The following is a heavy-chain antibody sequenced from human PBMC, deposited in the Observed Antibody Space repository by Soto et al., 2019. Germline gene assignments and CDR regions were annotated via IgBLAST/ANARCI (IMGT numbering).Heavy chain of an antibody. J-gene: IGHJ4*01. CDR3: ARSGTPLIEILDY. V-gene: IGHV3-11*01. D-gene: IGHD1-7*01. CDR2: INTRGETI. Sequence: QVQLVESGGGLVKPGESLRLSCAASGFTFSNYYMNWIRQAPGQGLEWLSFINTRGETIYIADSIRGRFTFSRDNARRSLYLQMNSLRADDTAVYYCARSGTPLIEILDYWGHGTLVTVSS. CDR1: GFTFSNYY.